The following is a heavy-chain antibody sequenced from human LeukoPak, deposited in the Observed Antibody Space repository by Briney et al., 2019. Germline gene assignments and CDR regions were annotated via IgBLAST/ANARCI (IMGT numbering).Heavy chain of an antibody. CDR2: MRPDGTSK. V-gene: IGHV3-30*02. CDR1: AFTFSAHG. J-gene: IGHJ4*02. CDR3: AKDFSSGWCLDY. D-gene: IGHD6-19*01. Sequence: PGGSLRLSCAASAFTFSAHGVHWVRQGPGKGLEWVAFMRPDGTSKYYADSVKGRFAVSRDSSKNMVYLQMNSLRTDDTAVYYCAKDFSSGWCLDYWGQGTLVTASS.